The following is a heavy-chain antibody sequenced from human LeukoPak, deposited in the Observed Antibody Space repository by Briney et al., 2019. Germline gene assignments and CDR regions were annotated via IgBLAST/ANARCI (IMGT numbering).Heavy chain of an antibody. CDR2: INSDGSST. CDR1: GFTFSSYW. J-gene: IGHJ4*02. CDR3: ARSRVVVTAIQ. D-gene: IGHD2-21*02. V-gene: IGHV3-74*01. Sequence: GRSLRLSCAASGFTFSSYWMHWFRQAPGKGLVWVSRINSDGSSTSYADSVKGRFTISRDNAKNTLYLQMNSLRAEDTAVYYCARSRVVVTAIQWGQGTLVTVSS.